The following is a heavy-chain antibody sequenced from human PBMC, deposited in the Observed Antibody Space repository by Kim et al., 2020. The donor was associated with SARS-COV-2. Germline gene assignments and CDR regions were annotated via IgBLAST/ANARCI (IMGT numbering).Heavy chain of an antibody. CDR3: ARDRSSRRWRDA. Sequence: ASVKVSCKASGYIFTSYYIHWVRQAPGQGLEWMGIINPNGGSTSYAQKLQGRVTMTRDTSTRTVYMEVDSLRPEDTAVYYCARDRSSRRWRDAWGQGTLVTVSS. D-gene: IGHD2-15*01. J-gene: IGHJ5*02. V-gene: IGHV1-46*01. CDR2: INPNGGST. CDR1: GYIFTSYY.